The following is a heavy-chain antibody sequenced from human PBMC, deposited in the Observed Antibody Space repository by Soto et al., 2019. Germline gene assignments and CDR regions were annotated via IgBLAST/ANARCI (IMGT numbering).Heavy chain of an antibody. V-gene: IGHV2-5*02. CDR2: IYWDDDK. CDR3: AHRRPSAAFDY. Sequence: QITLKESGPTLVKPTQTLTLTCTFSGFSLSTSGVGVGWIRQPPGKALEWLAVIYWDDDKRYSPSLKSRLTTTNVTSKNQVVLTMTNMDPVDPATSSCAHRRPSAAFDYWGQGTLVTVSS. D-gene: IGHD1-26*01. CDR1: GFSLSTSGVG. J-gene: IGHJ4*02.